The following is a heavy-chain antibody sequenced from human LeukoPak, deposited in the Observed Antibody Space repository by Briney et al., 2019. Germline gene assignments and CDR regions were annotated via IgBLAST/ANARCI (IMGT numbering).Heavy chain of an antibody. CDR3: ASRGYSYGFLFDY. J-gene: IGHJ4*02. CDR2: IYYSGST. Sequence: SETLSLTCTVSGGSISSSSYYWGWIRQPPGKGLEWIGSIYYSGSTYYNPSLKSRVTISVDTSKNQFSLKLSSVTAADTAVYYCASRGYSYGFLFDYWGQGTLVTVSP. CDR1: GGSISSSSYY. V-gene: IGHV4-39*01. D-gene: IGHD5-18*01.